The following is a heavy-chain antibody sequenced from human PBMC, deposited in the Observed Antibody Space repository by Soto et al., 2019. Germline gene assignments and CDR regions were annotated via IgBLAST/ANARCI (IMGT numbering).Heavy chain of an antibody. CDR2: FDPEDGET. CDR1: GYTLTDLA. D-gene: IGHD1-1*01. J-gene: IGHJ4*02. CDR3: ATRGTRWLQSPFDY. V-gene: IGHV1-24*01. Sequence: GALVKVSCKVSGYTLTDLAMHWVRQAPGKGLEWVGGFDPEDGETIYAQKFQGRVTMTEDTSTDTAYMELSSLRSEDTAVYYCATRGTRWLQSPFDYWGQGTLVTVSS.